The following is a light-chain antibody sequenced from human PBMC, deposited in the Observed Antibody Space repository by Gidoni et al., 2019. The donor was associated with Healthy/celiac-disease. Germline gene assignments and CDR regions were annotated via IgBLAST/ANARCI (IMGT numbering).Light chain of an antibody. CDR2: WAS. V-gene: IGKV4-1*01. Sequence: DIVMTQSQDSLAVSLGERATINCKSSQSVLYITNNKNYLAWYQQKPGQPPKLLIYWASTRESGVPDRFSGSGSGTDFTLTIRSLQAEDVAVYYCQQYYSTPYTFGQGTKLEIK. J-gene: IGKJ2*01. CDR1: QSVLYITNNKNY. CDR3: QQYYSTPYT.